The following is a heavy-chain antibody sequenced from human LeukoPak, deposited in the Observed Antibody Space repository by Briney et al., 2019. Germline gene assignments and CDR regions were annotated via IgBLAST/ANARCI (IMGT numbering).Heavy chain of an antibody. J-gene: IGHJ1*01. V-gene: IGHV3-30-3*01. CDR3: AREVSGWFPNGYFQD. Sequence: PGGSLRLSCAASGFTFSSYAMHWVRQAPGKGLEWVAVISYDGSNKYYADSVKGRFTISRDNSKNTLYLQMNGLRAEDTAVYYCAREVSGWFPNGYFQDWGQGTLVTVSS. CDR2: ISYDGSNK. D-gene: IGHD6-19*01. CDR1: GFTFSSYA.